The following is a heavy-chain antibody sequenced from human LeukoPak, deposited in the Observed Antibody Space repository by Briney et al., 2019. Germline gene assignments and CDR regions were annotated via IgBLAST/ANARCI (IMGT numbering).Heavy chain of an antibody. CDR3: AREGGMGAVDY. CDR2: IYYTGST. V-gene: IGHV4-59*12. D-gene: IGHD3-16*01. CDR1: GGSISSYY. J-gene: IGHJ4*02. Sequence: SETLSLTCTVSGGSISSYYWSWIRQPPGKGLEWIAYIYYTGSTSYNPSLKSRVTISVDTSKNQFSLKLSSVTAADTAVYYCAREGGMGAVDYWGQGTLVTVSS.